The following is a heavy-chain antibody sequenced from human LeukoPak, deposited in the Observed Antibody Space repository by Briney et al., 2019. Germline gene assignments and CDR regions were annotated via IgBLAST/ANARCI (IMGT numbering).Heavy chain of an antibody. CDR2: INPNNGDT. D-gene: IGHD3-10*01. Sequence: ASVKVSCKASGYTFTDYYIHWVRQAPGQSLEWMGWINPNNGDTNFAPNFHGRVTMTRGTSINTAYMDLSRLRSDDTAVYFCARDEVRGVMRVYGAEYFHHWGQGTLVSVSS. CDR1: GYTFTDYY. CDR3: ARDEVRGVMRVYGAEYFHH. J-gene: IGHJ1*01. V-gene: IGHV1-2*02.